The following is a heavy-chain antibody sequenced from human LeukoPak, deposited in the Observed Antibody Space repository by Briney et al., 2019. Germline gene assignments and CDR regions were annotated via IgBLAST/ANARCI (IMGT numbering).Heavy chain of an antibody. J-gene: IGHJ4*02. CDR3: AKARTLTGYYIFDY. V-gene: IGHV3-23*01. CDR2: ISGSGGTK. D-gene: IGHD3-9*01. CDR1: GFTFGSDA. Sequence: GGSLRLSCPASGFTFGSDAMGWVRQAPGKGRKWVSAISGSGGTKYYADSVKGRFTISGDNSKNTLYLQMNSLRAEDTAVYYCAKARTLTGYYIFDYWGQGTLVTVSS.